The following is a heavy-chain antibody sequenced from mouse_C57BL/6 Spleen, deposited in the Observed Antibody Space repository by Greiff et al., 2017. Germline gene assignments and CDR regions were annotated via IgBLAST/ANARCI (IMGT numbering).Heavy chain of an antibody. D-gene: IGHD2-3*01. J-gene: IGHJ3*01. CDR3: AREIDCGYSFAY. CDR1: GYTFPDYY. V-gene: IGHV1-76*01. CDR2: IYPGSGNN. Sequence: VQRVESGAELVRPGASVKLSCKASGYTFPDYYINWVKQRPGQGLEWIARIYPGSGNNYYNEKFKGKATLTAEKASSTADMQLSSLTSEDSAVYYCAREIDCGYSFAYWGQGTLVTVSA.